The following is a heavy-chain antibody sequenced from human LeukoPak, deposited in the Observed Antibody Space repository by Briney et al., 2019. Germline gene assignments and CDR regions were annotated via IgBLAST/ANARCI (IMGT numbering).Heavy chain of an antibody. D-gene: IGHD1-1*01. CDR1: GFTFSSYW. Sequence: GGSLRLSCAASGFTFSSYWMHWVRQAPGKGLVWVSRINSDGSSTSYADSVKGRFTISRDNAKNTLYLQMNSLRAEDTAVYYCARETEDYYYYGMDVWGQGTTVTVSS. V-gene: IGHV3-74*01. CDR2: INSDGSST. CDR3: ARETEDYYYYGMDV. J-gene: IGHJ6*02.